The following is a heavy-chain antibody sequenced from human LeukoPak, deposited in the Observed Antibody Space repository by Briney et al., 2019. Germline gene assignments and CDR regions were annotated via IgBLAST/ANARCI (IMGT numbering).Heavy chain of an antibody. Sequence: SVKVSCKASGGTFSSYAISWLRQAPEQGLEWMGGIIPIFGTANYAQKFQGRVTITADESTSTAYMELSSLRSEDTAVYYCASSPREGARFDIWGQGTMVTVSS. CDR3: ASSPREGARFDI. D-gene: IGHD1-26*01. J-gene: IGHJ3*02. CDR1: GGTFSSYA. CDR2: IIPIFGTA. V-gene: IGHV1-69*13.